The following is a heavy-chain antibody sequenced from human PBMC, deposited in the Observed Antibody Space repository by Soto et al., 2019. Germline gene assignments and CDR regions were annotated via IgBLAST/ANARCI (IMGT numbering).Heavy chain of an antibody. CDR2: IYYSGST. V-gene: IGHV4-59*01. Sequence: SVPLSLTCSISGCSISSDYWSWIRQPPGKGLEWIGYIYYSGSTNYNPSLKSRVTISVDTSKNQFSLKLTSVTAADAAVYYCARVTRDVFNHRADYYNYSGQVNLVTV. J-gene: IGHJ4*02. CDR3: ARVTRDVFNHRADYYNY. CDR1: GCSISSDY.